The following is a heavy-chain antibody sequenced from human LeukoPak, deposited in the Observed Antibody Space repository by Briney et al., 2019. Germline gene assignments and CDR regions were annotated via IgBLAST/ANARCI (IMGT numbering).Heavy chain of an antibody. D-gene: IGHD3-22*01. CDR1: GGSFSGYY. Sequence: SETLSLTCAVYGGSFSGYYWSWIRQPPGKGPEWIGEINHSGSTNYNPSLKSRVTISVDTSKNQFSLKLSSVTAADTAVYYCARSTPYYYDSSGYYYRTPFDYWGQGTLVTVSS. J-gene: IGHJ4*02. CDR3: ARSTPYYYDSSGYYYRTPFDY. V-gene: IGHV4-34*01. CDR2: INHSGST.